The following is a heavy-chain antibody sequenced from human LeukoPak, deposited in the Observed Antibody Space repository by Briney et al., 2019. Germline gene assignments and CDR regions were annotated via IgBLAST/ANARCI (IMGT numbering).Heavy chain of an antibody. J-gene: IGHJ6*04. Sequence: GASVKVSCKVSGYTLTELSMHWVRQAPGKGLEWMGGFDPEDGGTIYAQKFQGRVTMTEDTSTDTAYMELSSLRSEDTAVYYCARGPLDYDILTGPYGMDVWGKGTTVTVSS. CDR3: ARGPLDYDILTGPYGMDV. D-gene: IGHD3-9*01. CDR1: GYTLTELS. V-gene: IGHV1-24*01. CDR2: FDPEDGGT.